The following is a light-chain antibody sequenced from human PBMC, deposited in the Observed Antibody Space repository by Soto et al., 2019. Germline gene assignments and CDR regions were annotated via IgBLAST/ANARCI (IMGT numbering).Light chain of an antibody. V-gene: IGKV3-11*01. CDR1: QSVSSY. CDR2: DAS. Sequence: EIVLTQSPATLSLSPGERATLSCRASQSVSSYLAWYQQKPGQAPRLLIYDASNRATGIPARFSGSGSGTDFTLTTISLEPEDVAVYYCQQRSDWPPYTFGQGTKLEIK. CDR3: QQRSDWPPYT. J-gene: IGKJ2*01.